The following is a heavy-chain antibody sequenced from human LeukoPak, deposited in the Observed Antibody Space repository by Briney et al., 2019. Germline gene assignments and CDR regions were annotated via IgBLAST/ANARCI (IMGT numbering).Heavy chain of an antibody. D-gene: IGHD3-9*01. CDR2: ISSSGSTI. Sequence: GGSLRLSCAASGFTFSSYEMNWVRQAPGKGLEWVSYISSSGSTIYYADSVKGRFTISRDNAKNSLYLQMNSLRAEDTAVYYCARRGYYDTLTGYIDYWGQGTLVTVSS. CDR3: ARRGYYDTLTGYIDY. J-gene: IGHJ4*02. V-gene: IGHV3-48*03. CDR1: GFTFSSYE.